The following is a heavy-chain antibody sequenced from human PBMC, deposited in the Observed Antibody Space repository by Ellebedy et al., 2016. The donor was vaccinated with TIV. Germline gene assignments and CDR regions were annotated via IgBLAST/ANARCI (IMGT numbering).Heavy chain of an antibody. CDR1: GFPFSSYG. J-gene: IGHJ4*02. D-gene: IGHD2-15*01. V-gene: IGHV3-30*03. CDR2: ISYDESNR. CDR3: ARGIFVSSVLDY. Sequence: GGSLRLXXAASGFPFSSYGIHWVRQAPGKGLEWVAFISYDESNRNYADSVKGRFTISRDNSKNTLYLQLNSLRTEDTAVYYCARGIFVSSVLDYWGQGTLVTVSS.